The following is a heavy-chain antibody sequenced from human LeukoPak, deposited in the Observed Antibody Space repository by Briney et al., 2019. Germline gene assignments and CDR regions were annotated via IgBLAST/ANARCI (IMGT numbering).Heavy chain of an antibody. CDR1: GFTVSNNY. J-gene: IGHJ3*01. CDR3: AKHELTGDALDL. V-gene: IGHV3-53*01. Sequence: GGSLRLSCAASGFTVSNNYMSWVRQAPGKGLEWISVIYSNANTYYADSVKGRFTISRDNSKNTLYLQLNGLRAEDTALYYCAKHELTGDALDLWGQGTMVTVSS. D-gene: IGHD7-27*01. CDR2: IYSNANT.